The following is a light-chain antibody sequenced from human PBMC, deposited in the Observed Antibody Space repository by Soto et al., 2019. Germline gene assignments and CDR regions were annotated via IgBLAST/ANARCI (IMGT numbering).Light chain of an antibody. CDR1: QDITTY. V-gene: IGKV1-9*01. Sequence: DIQLTQSPSFLSSSVVDIVTITCRASQDITTYLAWYQKKPGKAPKLLIFAASTLQNGVPSRFSGSGSGTEFTVTITSLQPEDFATYYCQQRKSYPITFGQGTRLEIK. CDR3: QQRKSYPIT. CDR2: AAS. J-gene: IGKJ5*01.